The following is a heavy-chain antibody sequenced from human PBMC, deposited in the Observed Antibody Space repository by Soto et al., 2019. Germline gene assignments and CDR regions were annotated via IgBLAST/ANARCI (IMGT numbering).Heavy chain of an antibody. V-gene: IGHV4-4*07. Sequence: PSETLSLTCTVCGGSISSYYCSWIRQPAWKGLEWIGRIYTSGSTNYNPSLKSRVTMSVDTSKNQFSLKLSSVTAADTAVYYCGRYLNHWYYYDSSGYSTAYWYFELWGRGTLVTVCS. D-gene: IGHD3-22*01. CDR1: GGSISSYY. J-gene: IGHJ2*01. CDR2: IYTSGST. CDR3: GRYLNHWYYYDSSGYSTAYWYFEL.